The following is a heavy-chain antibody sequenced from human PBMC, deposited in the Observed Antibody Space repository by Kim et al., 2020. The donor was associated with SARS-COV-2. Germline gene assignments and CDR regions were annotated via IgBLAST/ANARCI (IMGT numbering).Heavy chain of an antibody. J-gene: IGHJ3*02. CDR3: ASALVDAFDI. CDR2: IYYSGST. D-gene: IGHD2-8*02. V-gene: IGHV4-39*01. Sequence: SETLSLTCTVSGGSISSSSYYWGWIRQPPGKGLEWIGSIYYSGSTYYNPSLKSRVTISVDTSKNQFSLKLSSVTAADTAVYYCASALVDAFDIWGQGTMVTVSS. CDR1: GGSISSSSYY.